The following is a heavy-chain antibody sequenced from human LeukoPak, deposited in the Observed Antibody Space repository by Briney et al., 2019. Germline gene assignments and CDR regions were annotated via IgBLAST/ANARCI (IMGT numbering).Heavy chain of an antibody. V-gene: IGHV4-59*01. CDR3: ARDLETGDGYNSGVGAFDI. D-gene: IGHD5-24*01. Sequence: PSETLSLTCTVSGGSISSYYWSWIRQPPGKGLEWIGYIYYSGSTNNNPSLKSRVTISVDTSKNQFSLKLSSVTAADTAVYYCARDLETGDGYNSGVGAFDIWGQGTMVTVSS. CDR1: GGSISSYY. J-gene: IGHJ3*02. CDR2: IYYSGST.